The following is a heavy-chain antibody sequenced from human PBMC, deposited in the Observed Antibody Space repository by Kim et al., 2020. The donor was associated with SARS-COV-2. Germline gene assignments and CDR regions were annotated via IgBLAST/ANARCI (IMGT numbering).Heavy chain of an antibody. CDR1: GGSISSSNW. CDR3: ARAPGYSSGWGDY. CDR2: IYHSGST. D-gene: IGHD6-19*01. V-gene: IGHV4-4*02. Sequence: SETLSLTCAVSGGSISSSNWWSWVRQPPGKGLEWIGEIYHSGSTNYNPSLKSRVTISVDKSKNQFSLKLSSVTAADTAVYYWARAPGYSSGWGDYWGQGTLVTVSS. J-gene: IGHJ4*02.